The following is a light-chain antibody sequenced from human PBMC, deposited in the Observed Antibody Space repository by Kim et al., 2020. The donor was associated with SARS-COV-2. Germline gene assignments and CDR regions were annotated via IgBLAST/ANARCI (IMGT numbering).Light chain of an antibody. CDR1: QSVSNN. CDR2: GAS. Sequence: VAPGERATLACRASQSVSNNLAWYQQKPGQSPRLLMYGASTRATGVPARFSGSGSGTEFTLTISSLQSEDSAVYYCQQYKNWPPYAFGQGTKLEI. V-gene: IGKV3-15*01. CDR3: QQYKNWPPYA. J-gene: IGKJ2*01.